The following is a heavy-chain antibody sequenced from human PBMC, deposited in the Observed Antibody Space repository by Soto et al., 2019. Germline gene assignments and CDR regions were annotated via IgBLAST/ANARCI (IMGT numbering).Heavy chain of an antibody. V-gene: IGHV3-74*03. CDR1: GSTFSSYW. J-gene: IGHJ6*02. D-gene: IGHD3-9*01. CDR3: AREGFDDILTGYYLTYGMDV. Sequence: PGGSLRLSCAASGSTFSSYWMHCVRQAPGKGLVWVSHINSDGSSTTYADSVKGRFTISRDNARNTLYLQMNSLRAEDTAVYYCAREGFDDILTGYYLTYGMDVWGQGTTVTVSS. CDR2: INSDGSST.